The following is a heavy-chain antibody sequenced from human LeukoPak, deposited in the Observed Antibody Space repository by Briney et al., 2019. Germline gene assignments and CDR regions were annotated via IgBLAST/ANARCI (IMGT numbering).Heavy chain of an antibody. D-gene: IGHD6-19*01. J-gene: IGHJ4*02. CDR2: IWADGSHK. V-gene: IGHV3-33*01. CDR1: GFTFITHG. CDR3: ARDPPDSGWAFWS. Sequence: GGSLRLSCSASGFTFITHGMHWVRQAPGKGLEWVAFIWADGSHKYYADSVKGRFTISRDNSKSTLYLQMNSLRVEDTSVCFCARDPPDSGWAFWSWGQGTLVTVSS.